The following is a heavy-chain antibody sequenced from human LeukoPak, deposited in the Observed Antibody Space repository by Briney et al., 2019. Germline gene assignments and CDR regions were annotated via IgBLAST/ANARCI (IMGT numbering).Heavy chain of an antibody. CDR2: ISGSGGST. D-gene: IGHD5-18*01. CDR1: GFTFSSYA. J-gene: IGHJ4*02. CDR3: ARAGGYSYGYYFDY. Sequence: GGSLRLSCAASGFTFSSYAMSWVRQAPGKGLEWVSAISGSGGSTYYADSVKGRFTISRDNAKNSLYLQMNSLRAEDTALYYCARAGGYSYGYYFDYWGQGTLVTVSS. V-gene: IGHV3-23*01.